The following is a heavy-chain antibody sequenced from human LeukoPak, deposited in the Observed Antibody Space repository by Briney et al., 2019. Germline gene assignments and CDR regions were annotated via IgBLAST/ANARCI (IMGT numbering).Heavy chain of an antibody. D-gene: IGHD4-23*01. CDR3: ARQLQWYYFDY. CDR1: GGSISSGGYS. CDR2: IYHSGST. Sequence: SQTLSLTCAVSGGSISSGGYSWSWIRQPPGKGLEWIGYIYHSGSTYYNPSLKSRVTISVDRSKNQFSLKLSSVTAADTAVYYCARQLQWYYFDYWGQGTLVTVSS. J-gene: IGHJ4*02. V-gene: IGHV4-30-2*01.